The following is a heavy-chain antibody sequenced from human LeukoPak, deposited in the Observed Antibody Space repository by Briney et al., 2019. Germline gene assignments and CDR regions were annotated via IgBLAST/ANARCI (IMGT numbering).Heavy chain of an antibody. CDR2: IKQDGSEK. CDR1: GFTFSSYW. Sequence: PGGSLRLSCAASGFTFSSYWMSWVRQAPGKGLEWVTKIKQDGSEKCYVGAVKGRFTISRDNAKNSLYLQMTSLRAEDTAVYYCSREWLLREYYFVYWGEGTLVPVSS. J-gene: IGHJ4*02. V-gene: IGHV3-7*01. CDR3: SREWLLREYYFVY. D-gene: IGHD5-12*01.